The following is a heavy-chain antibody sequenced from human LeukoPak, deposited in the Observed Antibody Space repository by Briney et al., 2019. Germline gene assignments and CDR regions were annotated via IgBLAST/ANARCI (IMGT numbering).Heavy chain of an antibody. CDR3: AKGGWLDD. Sequence: GGSLRLSCAASGFTFSSHVMSWVRQAPRKGLEWVSAISVSDGITYYADSVKGHFTISRDNSKSTVFLQLNSLRTEDTAVYYYAKGGWLDDWGQGTLVTVSS. CDR2: ISVSDGIT. J-gene: IGHJ4*02. D-gene: IGHD5-12*01. V-gene: IGHV3-23*01. CDR1: GFTFSSHV.